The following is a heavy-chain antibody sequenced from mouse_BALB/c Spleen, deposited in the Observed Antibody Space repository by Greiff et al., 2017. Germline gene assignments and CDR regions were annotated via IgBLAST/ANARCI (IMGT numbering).Heavy chain of an antibody. Sequence: LQQPGSELVRPGASVKLSCTASGYTFTSYWMHWVKQRHGQGLEWIGHLYPGSGSTKYDEKFKSKGTLTVDTSSSTASMHLSSLTSEDSAVYYCTRGHYGYGDYWGQGTTLTVAS. J-gene: IGHJ2*01. CDR1: GYTFTSYW. V-gene: IGHV1S22*01. CDR3: TRGHYGYGDY. CDR2: LYPGSGST. D-gene: IGHD1-2*01.